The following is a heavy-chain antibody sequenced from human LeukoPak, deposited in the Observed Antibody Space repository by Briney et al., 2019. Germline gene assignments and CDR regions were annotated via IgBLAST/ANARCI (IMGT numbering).Heavy chain of an antibody. D-gene: IGHD3-16*01. Sequence: SQTLSLTCAISRDSVSSNSAAWNWIRQSPSRGLEWLGRTYYRSRSKWYNGYAVSVKSRITINPDTSKNQFSLHPNSVTPEDTAVYYCARGQGGYIDYWGQGTLVTVSS. CDR1: RDSVSSNSAA. CDR2: TYYRSRSKWYN. J-gene: IGHJ4*02. V-gene: IGHV6-1*01. CDR3: ARGQGGYIDY.